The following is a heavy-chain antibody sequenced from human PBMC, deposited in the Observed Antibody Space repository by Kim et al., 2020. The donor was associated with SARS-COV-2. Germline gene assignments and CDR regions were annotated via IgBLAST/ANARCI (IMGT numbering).Heavy chain of an antibody. V-gene: IGHV3-23*01. CDR3: AKVGYYGSGVPYYYYGMDV. CDR2: ISGSGGST. J-gene: IGHJ6*02. Sequence: GGSLRLSCAASGFTFSSYAMSWVRQAPGKGLEWVSAISGSGGSTYYADSVKGRFTISRDNSKNTLYLQMNSLRAEDTAVYYCAKVGYYGSGVPYYYYGMDVWGQGTTVTVSS. CDR1: GFTFSSYA. D-gene: IGHD3-10*01.